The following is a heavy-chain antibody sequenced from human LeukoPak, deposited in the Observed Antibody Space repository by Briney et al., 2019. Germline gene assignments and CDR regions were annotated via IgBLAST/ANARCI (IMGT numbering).Heavy chain of an antibody. D-gene: IGHD6-13*01. CDR3: ARVVLYYSYMDV. CDR2: IKEDGSEI. V-gene: IGHV3-7*01. J-gene: IGHJ6*03. CDR1: GFTFSRHW. Sequence: GGSPRPSCAASGFTFSRHWMTWVRQAPGKGLELVANIKEDGSEIYYVDSVKGRFTISRDNAKNSLYLQMNSLRAEDTAVYYCARVVLYYSYMDVWGKGTTVTVSS.